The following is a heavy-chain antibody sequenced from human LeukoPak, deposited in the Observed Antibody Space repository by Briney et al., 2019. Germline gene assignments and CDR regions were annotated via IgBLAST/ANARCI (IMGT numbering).Heavy chain of an antibody. V-gene: IGHV3-7*01. CDR1: GFTFSSYW. J-gene: IGHJ4*02. CDR3: ARTGYDYVWGSYRFPTYFDY. D-gene: IGHD3-16*02. Sequence: PGGSLRLSWAASGFTFSSYWMSWVRQAPGKGLEWVANIKQDGSEKYYVDSVKGRFTISRGNAKNSLYLQMNSLRAEDTAVYYCARTGYDYVWGSYRFPTYFDYWGQGTLVTVSS. CDR2: IKQDGSEK.